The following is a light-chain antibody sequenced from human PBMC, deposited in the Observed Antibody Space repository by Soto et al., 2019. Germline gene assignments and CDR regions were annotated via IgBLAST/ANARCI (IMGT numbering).Light chain of an antibody. J-gene: IGLJ2*01. CDR3: SSYAGSSVPVV. CDR2: DVN. V-gene: IGLV2-14*03. Sequence: QSVLTQPASVSGSPGQSITISCTGTSTDVGGYDHVSWYQHHPGKAPKLIIYDVNNRPSGVSDRFSGSKSGSTASLTISGLQAEDESYYHCSSYAGSSVPVVFGGGTQLTVL. CDR1: STDVGGYDH.